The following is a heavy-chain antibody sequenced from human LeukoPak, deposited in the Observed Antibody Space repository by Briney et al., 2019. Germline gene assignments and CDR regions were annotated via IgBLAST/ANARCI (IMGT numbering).Heavy chain of an antibody. Sequence: ASVKVSCKASGGTFNSYAISWVRQAPGQGLEWMGRIIPILDITNYAQKFQGRVTITADKSTTTAYMELSSLRSEDTAVYYCARFRSSPRSNWFDPWGQGTLVTVSS. CDR2: IIPILDIT. J-gene: IGHJ5*02. V-gene: IGHV1-69*04. CDR1: GGTFNSYA. CDR3: ARFRSSPRSNWFDP.